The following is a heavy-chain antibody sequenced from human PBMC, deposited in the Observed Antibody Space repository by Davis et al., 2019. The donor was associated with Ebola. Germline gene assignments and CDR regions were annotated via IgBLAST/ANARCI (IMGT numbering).Heavy chain of an antibody. D-gene: IGHD6-19*01. CDR1: GFTFSSYG. Sequence: GGSLRLSCAASGFTFSSYGMHWVRQAPGKGLEWVAVIWYDGSNKYYADSVKGRFTISRDNSKNTLYLQMNSLRAEDTAVYYCTRPGYSSGRDYWGQGTLVTVSS. CDR3: TRPGYSSGRDY. CDR2: IWYDGSNK. J-gene: IGHJ4*02. V-gene: IGHV3-33*01.